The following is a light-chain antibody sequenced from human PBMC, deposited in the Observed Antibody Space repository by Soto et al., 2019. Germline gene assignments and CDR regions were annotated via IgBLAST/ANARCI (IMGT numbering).Light chain of an antibody. J-gene: IGLJ2*01. CDR2: DVS. V-gene: IGLV2-14*01. CDR3: SSYTSISTVV. CDR1: SSDVGGYTY. Sequence: QSVLTQPASVSGSPGQSITISCTGTSSDVGGYTYVSWYQQHPGNAPKLMIYDVSNRSSGVSNRFSGSKSGNTASLTSSGLQAEDEADYYCSSYTSISTVVFGGGTKLTVL.